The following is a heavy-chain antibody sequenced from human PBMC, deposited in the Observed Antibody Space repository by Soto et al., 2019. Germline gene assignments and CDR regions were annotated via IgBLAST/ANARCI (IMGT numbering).Heavy chain of an antibody. V-gene: IGHV4-59*08. D-gene: IGHD3-10*01. Sequence: PSGTLSLTCTVSGGSNSSYYWSWIRQPPGKGLEWIGYIYYSGSTNYNPSLKSRVTISVDTSKNQFSLKLSSVTAADTAVYYCARQWFGELSPWWFDPWGQGTLVTVSS. J-gene: IGHJ5*02. CDR3: ARQWFGELSPWWFDP. CDR2: IYYSGST. CDR1: GGSNSSYY.